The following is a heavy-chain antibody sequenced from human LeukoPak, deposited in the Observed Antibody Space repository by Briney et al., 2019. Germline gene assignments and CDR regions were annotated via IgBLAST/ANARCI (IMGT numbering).Heavy chain of an antibody. CDR3: ASFSDYGGNFFDY. Sequence: PSETLSLTCTVSGGSISRYYWSWVRQPPGKGLEWIGYVYYTERTDYNPSLKSRVTISIDTSKNQFSLKLISVTAADTAVCYCASFSDYGGNFFDYWGQGTLVTVSS. V-gene: IGHV4-59*08. D-gene: IGHD4-23*01. CDR1: GGSISRYY. CDR2: VYYTERT. J-gene: IGHJ4*02.